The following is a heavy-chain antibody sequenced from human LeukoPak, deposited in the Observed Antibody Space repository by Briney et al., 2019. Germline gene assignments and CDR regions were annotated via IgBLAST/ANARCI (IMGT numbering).Heavy chain of an antibody. CDR1: GGSFSGCY. CDR2: INHSGST. V-gene: IGHV4-34*01. D-gene: IGHD3-10*01. CDR3: ARGVARNYYGSGSPLGY. Sequence: SETLSLTCAVYGGSFSGCYWSWIRQPPGKGLEWIGEINHSGSTNYNPSLKSRVTISVDTSKNQFSLKLSSVTAADTAVYYCARGVARNYYGSGSPLGYWGQGTLVTVSS. J-gene: IGHJ4*02.